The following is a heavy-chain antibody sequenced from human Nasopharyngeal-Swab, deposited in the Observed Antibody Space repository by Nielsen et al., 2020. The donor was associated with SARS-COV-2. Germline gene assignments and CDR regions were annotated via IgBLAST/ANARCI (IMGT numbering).Heavy chain of an antibody. CDR1: GFTFSSYA. V-gene: IGHV3-30-3*01. CDR3: AKGRSYSEEGYFDY. CDR2: ISYDGSNK. D-gene: IGHD6-13*01. J-gene: IGHJ4*02. Sequence: GGSLRLSCAASGFTFSSYAFHWVRQAPGKGLEWVAVISYDGSNKYYADSVKGRFTISRDNSENTLYLQMNSLRAEDTAVYYCAKGRSYSEEGYFDYWGQGTLVTVSS.